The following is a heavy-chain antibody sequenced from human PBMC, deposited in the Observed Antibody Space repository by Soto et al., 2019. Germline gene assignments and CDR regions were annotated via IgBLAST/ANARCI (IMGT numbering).Heavy chain of an antibody. CDR2: ISYDGSSQ. CDR1: GFTFSSYA. D-gene: IGHD4-17*01. CDR3: ANRDSGGNPEVYGMDV. Sequence: PGESLRLACAASGFTFSSYAMHWVRQAPGKGLEWMGIISYDGSSQYYADSVKGRFTISRDNSKNTVYLQMNSLRPEDTAVYYCANRDSGGNPEVYGMDVWGQGTTVTVSS. J-gene: IGHJ6*02. V-gene: IGHV3-30*18.